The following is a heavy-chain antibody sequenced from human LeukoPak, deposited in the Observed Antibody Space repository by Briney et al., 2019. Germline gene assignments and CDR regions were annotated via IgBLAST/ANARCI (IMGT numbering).Heavy chain of an antibody. Sequence: LRLSCAASGFTFSSYAMSWVRQPPGKGLEWIGEINHSGSTNYNPSLKSRVTISVDTSKNQFSPKLSSVTAADTAVYYCAPPRGVWGQGTTVTVSS. CDR2: INHSGST. CDR1: GFTFSSYA. CDR3: APPRGV. V-gene: IGHV4-34*08. J-gene: IGHJ6*02.